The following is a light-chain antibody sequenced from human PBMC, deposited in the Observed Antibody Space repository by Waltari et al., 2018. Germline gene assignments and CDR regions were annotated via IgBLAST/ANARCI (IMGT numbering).Light chain of an antibody. J-gene: IGKJ2*03. Sequence: EKVLTQSPATLSVSPGESVTLSCRASQSVASNLAWYQQRPGQAPRLVIYDASTRASGIPARFSGSGSGTEFPLTSSGLQSEDCALYYCQQYNDWYSFGQGTKLEIK. CDR1: QSVASN. V-gene: IGKV3-15*01. CDR3: QQYNDWYS. CDR2: DAS.